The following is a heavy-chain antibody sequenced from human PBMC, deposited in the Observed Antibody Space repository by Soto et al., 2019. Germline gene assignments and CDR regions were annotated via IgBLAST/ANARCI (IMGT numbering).Heavy chain of an antibody. V-gene: IGHV1-46*03. CDR1: GYTFTSYY. CDR3: ARDRGLGEQDFDY. Sequence: QVQLVQSGAEVKKPGASVKVSCKASGYTFTSYYMHWVRQAPGQGLEWMGIINPSGGSTSYAQKFQGKVTVTRDTSTSTVYMELSSLRSEDTAVYYCARDRGLGEQDFDYWGQGTLVTVSS. D-gene: IGHD3-10*01. J-gene: IGHJ4*02. CDR2: INPSGGST.